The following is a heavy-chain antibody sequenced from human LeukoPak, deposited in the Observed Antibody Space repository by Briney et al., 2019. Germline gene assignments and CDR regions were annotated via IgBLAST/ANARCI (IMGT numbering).Heavy chain of an antibody. Sequence: GESLKISCKGSGYSFTSYWIGWVRQMPGKGLEWMEIIYPGDSDTRYSPSFQGQVTISADKSISTAYLQWSSLKASDTAMYYCARDTGYSSGWYESGLDYWGQGTLVTVSS. CDR1: GYSFTSYW. V-gene: IGHV5-51*01. J-gene: IGHJ4*02. CDR3: ARDTGYSSGWYESGLDY. CDR2: IYPGDSDT. D-gene: IGHD6-19*01.